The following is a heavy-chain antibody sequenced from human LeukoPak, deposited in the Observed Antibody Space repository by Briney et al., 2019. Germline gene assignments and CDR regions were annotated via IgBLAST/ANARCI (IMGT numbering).Heavy chain of an antibody. Sequence: SETLSLTCTVSGGSISSGDSYWSWIRQPPGKGLEWIGCIYYSGSTYYNPSLKSRVTISVDTSKNQFSLKLSSVTAADTAVYYCANDFWSPMDVWGQGTTVTVSS. D-gene: IGHD3-3*01. V-gene: IGHV4-30-4*01. J-gene: IGHJ6*02. CDR2: IYYSGST. CDR3: ANDFWSPMDV. CDR1: GGSISSGDSY.